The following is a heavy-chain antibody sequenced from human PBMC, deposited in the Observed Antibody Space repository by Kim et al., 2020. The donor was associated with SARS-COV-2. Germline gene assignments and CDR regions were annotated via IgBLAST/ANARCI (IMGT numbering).Heavy chain of an antibody. Sequence: GGSLRLSCTASGFTFGDYAMSWFRQAPGKGLEWVGFIRSKAYGGTTEYAASVKGRFTISRDDSKSIAYLQMNSLKTEDTAVYYCTRRIAAGTDWFDPWGQGTLVTVSS. CDR2: IRSKAYGGTT. J-gene: IGHJ5*02. V-gene: IGHV3-49*03. CDR3: TRRIAAGTDWFDP. D-gene: IGHD6-13*01. CDR1: GFTFGDYA.